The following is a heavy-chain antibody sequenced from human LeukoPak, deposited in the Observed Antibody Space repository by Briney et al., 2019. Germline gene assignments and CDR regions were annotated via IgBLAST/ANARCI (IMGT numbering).Heavy chain of an antibody. Sequence: PGGSLRLSWAASGFTFSSYWMSWVRQAPGKGLEWVANIKQDGSEKYYVDSVKGRFTISRDNAKNTLYLQMNSLRAEDTAVYYCTLIVGATLDWGQGTLVTVSS. CDR2: IKQDGSEK. V-gene: IGHV3-7*01. D-gene: IGHD1-26*01. CDR1: GFTFSSYW. J-gene: IGHJ4*02. CDR3: TLIVGATLD.